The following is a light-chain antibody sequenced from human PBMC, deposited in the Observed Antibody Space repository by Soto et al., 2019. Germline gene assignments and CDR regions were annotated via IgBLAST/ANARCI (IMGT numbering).Light chain of an antibody. V-gene: IGLV1-44*01. CDR3: AAWGDSLNGPV. J-gene: IGLJ2*01. CDR1: SSNIGSNT. Sequence: QSVLTQPPSXXXTXXXXXTISCSGSSSNIGSNTVNWYQQLPGTAPKLLIYSNNQRPSGVPDRFSGPKSGTSASLAISGLQSEDEADYYCAAWGDSLNGPVFGGGTKLTVL. CDR2: SNN.